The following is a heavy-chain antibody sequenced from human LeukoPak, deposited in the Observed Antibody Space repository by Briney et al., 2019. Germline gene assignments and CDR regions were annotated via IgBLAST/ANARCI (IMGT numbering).Heavy chain of an antibody. J-gene: IGHJ4*02. V-gene: IGHV1-2*06. CDR1: GYTFTGYY. CDR3: ARGLTVQPYYFDY. Sequence: ASVKVSCKASGYTFTGYYMHWVQQAPGQGLEWMGRINPNSGGTNYAQRFQGRVTMTRDTSTSTVYMELSSLRSEDTAVYYCARGLTVQPYYFDYWGQGTLVTVSS. CDR2: INPNSGGT. D-gene: IGHD4-17*01.